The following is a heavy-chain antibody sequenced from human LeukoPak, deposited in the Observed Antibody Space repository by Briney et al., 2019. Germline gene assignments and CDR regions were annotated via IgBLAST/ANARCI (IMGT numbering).Heavy chain of an antibody. J-gene: IGHJ4*02. Sequence: SVKVSCKASGGTFSSYAISWVRQAPGQGLEWMGGIIPIFGTANYAQKFQGRVTITADESTSTAYMELSSLRSEDTAVYYCAGGLSFSPYNWNDGSFDYWGQGTLVTVSS. CDR3: AGGLSFSPYNWNDGSFDY. D-gene: IGHD1-1*01. CDR2: IIPIFGTA. V-gene: IGHV1-69*13. CDR1: GGTFSSYA.